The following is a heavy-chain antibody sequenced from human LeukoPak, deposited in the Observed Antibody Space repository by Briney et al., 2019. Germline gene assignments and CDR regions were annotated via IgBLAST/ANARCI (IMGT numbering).Heavy chain of an antibody. CDR2: IYWDDDK. D-gene: IGHD3-9*01. J-gene: IGHJ5*02. V-gene: IGHV2-5*02. CDR1: GFSLSTSGVG. Sequence: SGPTLVNPTQTLTLTCTFSGFSLSTSGVGVGWVRQPPGKALEWLALIYWDDDKRFSPSLRSRLTITKDTSKNQVVLTLTDMDPVDTATYYCAHSSRYFDCFDPWGQGTLVTVSS. CDR3: AHSSRYFDCFDP.